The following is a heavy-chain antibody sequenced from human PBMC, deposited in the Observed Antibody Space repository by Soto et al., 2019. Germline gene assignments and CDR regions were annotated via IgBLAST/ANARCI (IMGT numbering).Heavy chain of an antibody. CDR3: AKVRLEKSKFYRYYGMDV. V-gene: IGHV4-34*01. J-gene: IGHJ6*02. D-gene: IGHD1-1*01. CDR2: INHSGRT. Sequence: SETLSLTCAVYGGSFGGFYWSWIRQPPGKGLEWIGEINHSGRTNYNPSLKSRVTISVDTSKNQFSLKVSSVTAADTAVYYCAKVRLEKSKFYRYYGMDVWGQGTTVTVSS. CDR1: GGSFGGFY.